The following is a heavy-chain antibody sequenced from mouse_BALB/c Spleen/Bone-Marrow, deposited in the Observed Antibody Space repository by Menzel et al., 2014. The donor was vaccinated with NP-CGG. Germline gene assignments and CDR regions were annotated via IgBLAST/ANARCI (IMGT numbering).Heavy chain of an antibody. Sequence: EVQGVESGGGLVQPGGSPKLSCAASGFDFSRYWMSWVRQAPGKELEWIGEINPDSSTIYYTPSLKDKFIISRDNAKNTLYLQMSKVRSEDTALYYCARGDWAWFVYWGQGTLVTVSA. D-gene: IGHD4-1*01. J-gene: IGHJ3*01. CDR1: GFDFSRYW. CDR3: ARGDWAWFVY. V-gene: IGHV4-1*02. CDR2: INPDSSTI.